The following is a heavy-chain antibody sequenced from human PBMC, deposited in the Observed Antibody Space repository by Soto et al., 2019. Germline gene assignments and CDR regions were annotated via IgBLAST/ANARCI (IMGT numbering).Heavy chain of an antibody. CDR2: IYWDDDE. CDR3: GRLRNLITEDAQVGDFDY. Sequence: ITLKESGPTLVKPTQTLTLTCTFSGFSLTTDGVGVGWVRQPPGEALEWLALIYWDDDERYSPSLKSRLTITKDTSKYQVVLIMTNMDPVDSATYYCGRLRNLITEDAQVGDFDYWCQGNLVTVSS. CDR1: GFSLTTDGVG. D-gene: IGHD3-10*01. J-gene: IGHJ4*02. V-gene: IGHV2-5*02.